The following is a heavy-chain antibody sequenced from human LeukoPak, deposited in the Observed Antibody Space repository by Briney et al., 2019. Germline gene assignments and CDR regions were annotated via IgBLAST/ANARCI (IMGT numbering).Heavy chain of an antibody. V-gene: IGHV5-10-1*01. D-gene: IGHD3-10*01. Sequence: GESLKISCKGSGYSFTSYWISRVRQMPGKGLERLGRIDPSDSYTNYSPSFQGHVTISADKSISTAYLQWSSLKASDTAMYYCARLYYGSGDQFDYWGQGTLVTVSS. CDR2: IDPSDSYT. CDR3: ARLYYGSGDQFDY. CDR1: GYSFTSYW. J-gene: IGHJ4*02.